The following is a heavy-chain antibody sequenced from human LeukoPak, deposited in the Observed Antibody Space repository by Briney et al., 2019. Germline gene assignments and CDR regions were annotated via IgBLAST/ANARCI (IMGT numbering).Heavy chain of an antibody. Sequence: GGSLRLSCAASGFTFDDYAMHWVRQAPGKGLEWVSGISWNSGSIGYADSVKGRFTISRDNAKNSLYLQMNSLRAEDTAVYYCARDSYSNYDYYYYYMDVWGKGTTVTISS. V-gene: IGHV3-9*01. J-gene: IGHJ6*03. CDR2: ISWNSGSI. CDR3: ARDSYSNYDYYYYYMDV. D-gene: IGHD4-11*01. CDR1: GFTFDDYA.